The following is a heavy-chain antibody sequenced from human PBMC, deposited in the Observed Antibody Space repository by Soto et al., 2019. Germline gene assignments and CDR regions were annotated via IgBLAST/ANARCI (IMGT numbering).Heavy chain of an antibody. CDR2: IIPILGIA. CDR3: AREVTGSGNYSYYGMDV. J-gene: IGHJ6*02. Sequence: QVQLVQSGAEVKKPGSSVKVSCKASGGTFSSYTISWVRQAPGQGLEWMGRIIPILGIANYAQKFQGRVTITADKSTSTAYMELSSLRSEDTAVYYCAREVTGSGNYSYYGMDVWGQGTTVTVSS. CDR1: GGTFSSYT. V-gene: IGHV1-69*08. D-gene: IGHD3-10*01.